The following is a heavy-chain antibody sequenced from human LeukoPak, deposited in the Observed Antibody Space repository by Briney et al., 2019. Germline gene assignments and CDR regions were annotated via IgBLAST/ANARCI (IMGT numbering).Heavy chain of an antibody. Sequence: SETLSLTCNVSGDSISSGTYYWGWIRQPPGKGLEWIASVHYSGGTYYNPSLKSRVTISVDTSKNQFTLKLSSVTAADTAVYYCARHAGGIAAARTRPFDYWGQGTLVTVSS. D-gene: IGHD6-13*01. V-gene: IGHV4-39*01. CDR3: ARHAGGIAAARTRPFDY. CDR2: VHYSGGT. J-gene: IGHJ4*02. CDR1: GDSISSGTYY.